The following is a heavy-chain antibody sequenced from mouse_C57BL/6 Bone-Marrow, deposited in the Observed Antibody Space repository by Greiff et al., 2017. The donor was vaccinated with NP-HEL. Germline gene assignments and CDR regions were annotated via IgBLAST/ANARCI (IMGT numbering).Heavy chain of an antibody. CDR3: TRTEGLRRCFDY. Sequence: QVQLKESGAELVRPGASVTLSCKASGYTFTDYEMHWVKQTPVHGLEWIGAIDPETGGTAYNQKFKGKAILTADKSSSTAYMELRSLTSEDSAVYYCTRTEGLRRCFDYWGQGTTLTVSS. CDR2: IDPETGGT. V-gene: IGHV1-15*01. J-gene: IGHJ2*01. CDR1: GYTFTDYE. D-gene: IGHD2-4*01.